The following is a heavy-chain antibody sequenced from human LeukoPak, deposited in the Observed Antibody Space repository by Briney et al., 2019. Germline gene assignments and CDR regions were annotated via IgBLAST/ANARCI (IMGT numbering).Heavy chain of an antibody. D-gene: IGHD3-22*01. Sequence: SETLSLTCAVYGGSFSGYYWSWIRQPPGKGLEWIGEINHSGSTNYNPSLKSRVTILVDTSKNQFSLKLSSVTAADTAVYYCARLLSYYDSSPGRDYWGQGTLVTVSS. CDR3: ARLLSYYDSSPGRDY. V-gene: IGHV4-34*01. CDR2: INHSGST. CDR1: GGSFSGYY. J-gene: IGHJ4*02.